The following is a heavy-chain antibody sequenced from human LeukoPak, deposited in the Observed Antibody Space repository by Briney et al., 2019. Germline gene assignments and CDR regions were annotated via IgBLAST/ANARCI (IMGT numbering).Heavy chain of an antibody. V-gene: IGHV1-2*02. D-gene: IGHD4/OR15-4a*01. J-gene: IGHJ5*02. CDR2: IHRDSGGT. Sequence: ASVKVSCKASGYTFSDYYMHWVRQAPGQGLEWMGWIHRDSGGTKYAQKFQGRVTITRDTSISTAYMELSRLTSDDTAMYWCARERESRGAFALDPWGQGTLVTVSS. CDR3: ARERESRGAFALDP. CDR1: GYTFSDYY.